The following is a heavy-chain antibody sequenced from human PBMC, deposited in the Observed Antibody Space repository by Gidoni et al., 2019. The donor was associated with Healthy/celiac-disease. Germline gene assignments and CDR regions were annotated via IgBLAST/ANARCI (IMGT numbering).Heavy chain of an antibody. CDR1: GFTFGSYA. D-gene: IGHD3-3*01. CDR2: ISGSGGST. V-gene: IGHV3-23*01. Sequence: EVQLLESGGGLVQPGGSLRLSCAASGFTFGSYAMSWVRQAPGKGLEWVSAISGSGGSTYYADSVKGRFTISRDNSKNTLYLQMNSLRAEDTAVYYCALRITIFGVPLGAFDIWGQGTMVTVSS. CDR3: ALRITIFGVPLGAFDI. J-gene: IGHJ3*02.